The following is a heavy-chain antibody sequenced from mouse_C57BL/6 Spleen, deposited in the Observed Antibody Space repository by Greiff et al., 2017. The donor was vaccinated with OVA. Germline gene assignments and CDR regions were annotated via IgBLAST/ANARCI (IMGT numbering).Heavy chain of an antibody. V-gene: IGHV1-54*01. CDR3: AREEDGNSVAY. CDR2: INPGSGGT. J-gene: IGHJ3*01. Sequence: QVQLKQSGAELVRPGTSVKVSCKASGYAFTNYLIEWVKQRPGQGLEWIGVINPGSGGTNYNEKFKGKAKLTAHKYSSTAYMQISSLTSEDFVVYFCAREEDGNSVAYWGQGTLVTVSA. D-gene: IGHD2-1*01. CDR1: GYAFTNYL.